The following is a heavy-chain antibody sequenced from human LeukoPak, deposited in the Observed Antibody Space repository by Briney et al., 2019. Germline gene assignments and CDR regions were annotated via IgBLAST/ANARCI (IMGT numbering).Heavy chain of an antibody. J-gene: IGHJ3*02. V-gene: IGHV1-18*01. CDR1: GYTFTSYG. D-gene: IGHD3-22*01. Sequence: GASVKVSCKASGYTFTSYGISWVRQAPGQGLEWMGWISAYNGSTNYAQKLQGRVTMTTDTSTSTAYMELRSLRSDDTAVYYCARDPPTYYYDSSGYPLGAFDIWGQGTMVTVSS. CDR3: ARDPPTYYYDSSGYPLGAFDI. CDR2: ISAYNGST.